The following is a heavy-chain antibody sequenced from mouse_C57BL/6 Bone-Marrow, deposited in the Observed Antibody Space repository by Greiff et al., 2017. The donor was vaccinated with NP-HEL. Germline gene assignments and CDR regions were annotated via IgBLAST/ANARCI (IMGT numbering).Heavy chain of an antibody. J-gene: IGHJ2*01. CDR2: IDPENGDT. V-gene: IGHV14-4*01. CDR1: GFNIKDDY. CDR3: TTNYDYDDY. Sequence: VQLQQSGAELVRPGASVKLSCTASGFNIKDDYMHWVKQRPEQGLEWIGWIDPENGDTEYASKFQGKATITADTSSNTAYLQLSSLTSEDTAVYYCTTNYDYDDYWGQGTTLTVSS. D-gene: IGHD2-4*01.